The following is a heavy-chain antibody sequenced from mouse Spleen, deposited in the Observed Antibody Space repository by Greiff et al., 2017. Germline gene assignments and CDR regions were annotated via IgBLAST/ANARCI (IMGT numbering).Heavy chain of an antibody. CDR3: ARNYYDGSYDFDY. J-gene: IGHJ2*01. CDR2: IDPSDSYT. D-gene: IGHD1-1*01. V-gene: IGHV1-69*01. Sequence: QVQLQQPGAELVMPGASVKLSCKASGYTFTSYWMHWVKQRPGQGLEWIGEIDPSDSYTNYNQKFKGKATLTVDKSSSTAYMQLSSLTSEDSAVYYCARNYYDGSYDFDYWGQGTTLTVSS. CDR1: GYTFTSYW.